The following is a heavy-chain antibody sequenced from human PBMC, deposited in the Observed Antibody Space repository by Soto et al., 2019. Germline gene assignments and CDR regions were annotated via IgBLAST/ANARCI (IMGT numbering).Heavy chain of an antibody. D-gene: IGHD3-22*01. V-gene: IGHV3-23*01. J-gene: IGHJ4*02. CDR2: ISGSGGST. Sequence: EVPLLESGGGLVQPGGSLRLSCAASGFTFSSYVMTWVRQAPGQGLEWVSSISGSGGSTYLADSVKGRFTISRDNSKNTVYLQMNSLRAEDTAVYYCAKDGSYYDSPTESDYWGQGTLVTVAS. CDR1: GFTFSSYV. CDR3: AKDGSYYDSPTESDY.